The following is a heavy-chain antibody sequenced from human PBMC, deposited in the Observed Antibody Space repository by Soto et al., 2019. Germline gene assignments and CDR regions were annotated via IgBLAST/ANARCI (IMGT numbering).Heavy chain of an antibody. CDR3: ARDWGVYDSDIRTHIPHLDS. CDR1: GFTFSSNG. V-gene: IGHV3-48*02. D-gene: IGHD3-22*01. CDR2: ISIGSSTI. J-gene: IGHJ4*02. Sequence: EVQLVESGGGLVQPGGSLRLSCEASGFTFSSNGMNWVRQAPGMGLEWVSFISIGSSTINYADSVRGRFTISRDNAKNSLYLQRNSRRDEDTAVDYCARDWGVYDSDIRTHIPHLDSWGQGTLVTVSS.